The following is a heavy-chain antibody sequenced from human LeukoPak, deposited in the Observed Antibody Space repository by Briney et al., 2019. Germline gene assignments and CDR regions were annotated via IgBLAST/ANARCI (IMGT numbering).Heavy chain of an antibody. CDR2: IRYDGNSE. D-gene: IGHD3-22*01. CDR1: GFSFSSYG. CDR3: ARVPLGYYDSSLYFDY. J-gene: IGHJ4*02. Sequence: GGSLRLSCAASGFSFSSYGMHWVRQAPGKGLEWVAFIRYDGNSEYYVDSVKGRFTISRDDSKNTLYLQMNSLRAEDTAVYYCARVPLGYYDSSLYFDYWGQGTLVTVSS. V-gene: IGHV3-30*02.